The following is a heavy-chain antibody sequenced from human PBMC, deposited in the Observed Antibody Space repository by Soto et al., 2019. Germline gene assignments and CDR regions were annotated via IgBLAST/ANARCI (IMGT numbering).Heavy chain of an antibody. D-gene: IGHD2-21*02. CDR2: IIPIFGTA. Sequence: QVQLVQSGAEVKKPGSSVKVSCKASGGTFSSYAISWVRQAPGQGLEWMGGIIPIFGTANYAQKFQGRVTITADEATSPGYMELSSLRSEGTAGYFCAGAIFACGGDWYQIPVGEYYYGLDVWGQGTTVTVSS. CDR3: AGAIFACGGDWYQIPVGEYYYGLDV. CDR1: GGTFSSYA. J-gene: IGHJ6*02. V-gene: IGHV1-69*01.